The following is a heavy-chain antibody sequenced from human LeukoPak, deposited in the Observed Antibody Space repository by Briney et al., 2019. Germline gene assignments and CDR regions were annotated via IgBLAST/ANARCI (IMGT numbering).Heavy chain of an antibody. D-gene: IGHD3-9*01. CDR1: GPIFSKYW. V-gene: IGHV3-7*01. CDR2: IKPDGSEK. Sequence: GGSLRLSCAASGPIFSKYWMTWVRQAPGKGLEWVASIKPDGSEKYYVDSVKGRFTISRDNAKNSLYLQMNSLRAEDTAVYYCARRGYFDWLPLDYWGQGTLVTVSS. J-gene: IGHJ4*02. CDR3: ARRGYFDWLPLDY.